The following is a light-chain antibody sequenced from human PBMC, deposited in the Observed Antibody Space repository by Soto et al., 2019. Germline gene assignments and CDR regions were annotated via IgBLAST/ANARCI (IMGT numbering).Light chain of an antibody. CDR2: WAS. CDR3: QQYYTTPWT. V-gene: IGKV4-1*01. J-gene: IGKJ1*01. CDR1: QSVLYSSNSKNY. Sequence: DIVMTQSPDSLAVSLGERATINCKSSQSVLYSSNSKNYLAWYQQKPGQPPKLLIYWASTRESVVPDRFSGSGSGTDFTLTISSLQAEDVAVYYCQQYYTTPWTFGQGTKVEIK.